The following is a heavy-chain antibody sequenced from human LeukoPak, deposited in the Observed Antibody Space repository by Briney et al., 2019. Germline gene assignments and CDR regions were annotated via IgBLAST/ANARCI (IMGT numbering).Heavy chain of an antibody. V-gene: IGHV1-2*02. Sequence: ASVKVSCKASGYPFIGNYIHWVRQAPGQGLEWMGWINPNSSGTQYSQKFQGRVTLTRDTSITTGYMELSGLTSDDTAVYYCASLSYYDLSGYFYWGQGTLVTVSS. CDR1: GYPFIGNY. CDR3: ASLSYYDLSGYFY. CDR2: INPNSSGT. J-gene: IGHJ4*02. D-gene: IGHD3-22*01.